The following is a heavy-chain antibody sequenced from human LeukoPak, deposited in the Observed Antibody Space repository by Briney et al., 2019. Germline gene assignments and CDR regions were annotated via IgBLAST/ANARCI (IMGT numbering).Heavy chain of an antibody. CDR1: GFTFSNAW. J-gene: IGHJ4*02. V-gene: IGHV3-15*01. D-gene: IGHD3-10*01. CDR3: TTGITMVRGVIHLIDY. Sequence: PGGSLRLSCAASGFTFSNAWMSWVRQAPGKGLEWVGRIKSKTDGCTTDYAAPVKGRFTISRDDSKNTLYLQMNSLKTEDTAVYYCTTGITMVRGVIHLIDYWGQGTLVTVSS. CDR2: IKSKTDGCTT.